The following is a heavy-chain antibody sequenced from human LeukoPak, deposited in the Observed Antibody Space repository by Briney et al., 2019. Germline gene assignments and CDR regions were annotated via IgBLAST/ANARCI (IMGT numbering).Heavy chain of an antibody. V-gene: IGHV4-59*08. CDR1: GGSMNDYY. Sequence: SETLSLTCTVSGGSMNDYYWTWIRQPPGKGLEWIGYIYFTGSTSYNPSLKSQVTMSIDTSKNQFSLKLSSVTAADTALYYCARCARRYSFDYWGQGTLVTVSS. CDR3: ARCARRYSFDY. D-gene: IGHD6-6*01. J-gene: IGHJ4*02. CDR2: IYFTGST.